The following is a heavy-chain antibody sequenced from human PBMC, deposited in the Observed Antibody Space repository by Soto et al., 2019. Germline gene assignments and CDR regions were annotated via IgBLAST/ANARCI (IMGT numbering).Heavy chain of an antibody. CDR1: GGSISSSSYY. V-gene: IGHV4-39*01. Sequence: QLQLQESGPGLVKPSETLSLTCTVSGGSISSSSYYWGWIRQPPGKGLEWIGSINYSGSTYYNPSLKSRVTISVDTSKNQFSLKLSSVTAADTAVYYCARHGSDYSNSFDYWGQGTLVTVSS. D-gene: IGHD4-4*01. CDR2: INYSGST. J-gene: IGHJ4*02. CDR3: ARHGSDYSNSFDY.